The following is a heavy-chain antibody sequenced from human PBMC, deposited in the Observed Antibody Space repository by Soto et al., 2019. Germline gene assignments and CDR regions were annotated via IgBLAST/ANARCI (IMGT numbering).Heavy chain of an antibody. CDR3: ALRYYYDSSGYYLSCSDP. Sequence: ASVKVSCKASGYTFTSYGISWVRQAPGQGLEWMGWISAYNGNTNYAQKLQGRVTMTTDTSTSTAYMELRSLRSDDTAVYYCALRYYYDSSGYYLSCSDPWGQGTLVTVSS. V-gene: IGHV1-18*01. J-gene: IGHJ5*02. CDR2: ISAYNGNT. CDR1: GYTFTSYG. D-gene: IGHD3-22*01.